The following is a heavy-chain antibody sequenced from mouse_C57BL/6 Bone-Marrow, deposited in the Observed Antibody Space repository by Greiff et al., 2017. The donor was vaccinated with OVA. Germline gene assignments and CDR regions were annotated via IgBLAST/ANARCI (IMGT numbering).Heavy chain of an antibody. J-gene: IGHJ3*01. Sequence: EVKLVESGGGLVKPGGSLKLSCAASGFTFSDYGMHWVRQAPEKGLEWVAYISSGSSTIYYADTVKGRFTISRDNAKNTLFLQMTSLRAEDTAMYYCANLWFAYWGQGTLVTVSA. CDR2: ISSGSSTI. CDR1: GFTFSDYG. CDR3: ANLWFAY. V-gene: IGHV5-17*01.